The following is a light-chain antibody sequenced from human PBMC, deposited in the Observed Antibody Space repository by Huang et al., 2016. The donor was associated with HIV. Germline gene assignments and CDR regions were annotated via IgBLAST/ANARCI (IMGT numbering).Light chain of an antibody. V-gene: IGKV4-1*01. CDR3: QQYYASPQT. Sequence: DIVMAQSPVSLAVSLGERATLTCRSSQSVFSTSNNKDYLAWFQQKPGQPPKLLLFWSSTREVGVPDRFSGSGSGTHFTLTIANLEADDAAIYYCQQYYASPQTFGQGTRV. CDR2: WSS. CDR1: QSVFSTSNNKDY. J-gene: IGKJ1*01.